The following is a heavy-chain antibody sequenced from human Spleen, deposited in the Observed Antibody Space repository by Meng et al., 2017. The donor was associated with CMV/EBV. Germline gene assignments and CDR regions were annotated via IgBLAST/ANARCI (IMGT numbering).Heavy chain of an antibody. D-gene: IGHD1-26*01. CDR3: AITSGSYFAY. CDR1: GYTLTGYH. Sequence: ASVKVSCKASGYTLTGYHIHWVRHAPGQGLEWMGWINPNSGGTNYAQKFRGRVTMTRDTSISTGHMELSRLRSNDTAVYHCAITSGSYFAYWGQGTLVTVSS. CDR2: INPNSGGT. V-gene: IGHV1-2*02. J-gene: IGHJ4*02.